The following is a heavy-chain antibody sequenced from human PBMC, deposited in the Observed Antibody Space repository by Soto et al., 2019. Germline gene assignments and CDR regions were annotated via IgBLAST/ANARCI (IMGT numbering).Heavy chain of an antibody. CDR3: ARHTPAISISDH. J-gene: IGHJ4*02. CDR2: IYYSGST. D-gene: IGHD2-15*01. V-gene: IGHV4-39*01. Sequence: QLQLQESGPGLVKPSETLSLTCTVSGGSISSSSYYWGWIRQPPGKGLEWIGSIYYSGSTYYNPSRRSRVTIPADTSNNQFSLKLSSVPAADTAVYYCARHTPAISISDHWGQGTLVTVSS. CDR1: GGSISSSSYY.